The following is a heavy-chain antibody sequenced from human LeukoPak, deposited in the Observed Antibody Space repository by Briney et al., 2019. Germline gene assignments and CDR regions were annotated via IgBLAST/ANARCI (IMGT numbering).Heavy chain of an antibody. CDR2: IWYDGSNK. V-gene: IGHV3-33*01. Sequence: PGRSLRLSCAASGFTLSSYGMHWVRQAPGKGLEWVAVIWYDGSNKYYADSVKGRFTISRDNSKNTLYLQMNRLRAEGTAVYYCARELGGSYFDYWGQGTLVTVSS. J-gene: IGHJ4*02. D-gene: IGHD1-26*01. CDR3: ARELGGSYFDY. CDR1: GFTLSSYG.